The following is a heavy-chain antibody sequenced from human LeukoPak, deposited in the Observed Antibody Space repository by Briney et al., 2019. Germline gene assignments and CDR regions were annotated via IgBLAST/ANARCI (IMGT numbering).Heavy chain of an antibody. Sequence: SETLSLTCTVSGGSISSYYWGWIRQPAGKGLEWIGRIYTSGSTNYNPSLKSRVTMSLDTSKNQFSLKLSSVTAADTAMYYCARFDGYSNALDYWGQGTLVTVSS. CDR1: GGSISSYY. CDR3: ARFDGYSNALDY. V-gene: IGHV4-4*07. CDR2: IYTSGST. D-gene: IGHD5-18*01. J-gene: IGHJ4*02.